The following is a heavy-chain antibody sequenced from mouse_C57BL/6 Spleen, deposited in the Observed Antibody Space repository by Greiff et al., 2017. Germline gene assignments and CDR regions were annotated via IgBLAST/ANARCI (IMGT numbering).Heavy chain of an antibody. D-gene: IGHD1-1*01. CDR2: INPSTGGT. CDR1: GYSFTGYY. J-gene: IGHJ2*01. V-gene: IGHV1-42*01. CDR3: AIPHYYGSSYVYYFDY. Sequence: VQLKQSGPELVKPGASVKISCKASGYSFTGYYMNWVKQSPEKSLEWIGEINPSTGGTTYNQKFKAKATLTVDKSSSTAYMQLKSLTSEDSAVYYCAIPHYYGSSYVYYFDYWGQGTTLTVSS.